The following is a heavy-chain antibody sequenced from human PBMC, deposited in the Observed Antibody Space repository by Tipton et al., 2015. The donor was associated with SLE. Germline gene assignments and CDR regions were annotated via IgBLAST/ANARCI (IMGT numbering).Heavy chain of an antibody. J-gene: IGHJ4*02. CDR1: GGSFSGYY. CDR2: INHSGST. CDR3: VYGDWLGLDY. V-gene: IGHV4-34*01. Sequence: TLSLTCAVYGGSFSGYYWSWIRQPPRKGLEWIGEINHSGSTNYNPSLKSRVTISVDTSKNQFSLKLSSVTAADTAVYYCVYGDWLGLDYWGQGTLVTVSS. D-gene: IGHD4-17*01.